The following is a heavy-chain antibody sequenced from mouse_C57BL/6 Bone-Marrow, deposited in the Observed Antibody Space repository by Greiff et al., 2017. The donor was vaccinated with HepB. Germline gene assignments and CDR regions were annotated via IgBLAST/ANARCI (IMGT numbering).Heavy chain of an antibody. D-gene: IGHD1-1*01. CDR2: ISYDGSN. Sequence: DVQLQESGPGLVKPSQSLSLTCSVTGYSITSGYYWNWIRQFPGNKLEWMGYISYDGSNNYNPSLKNRISITRDTSKNQFFLKLNSVTTEDTATYYCASLGTTVAMDYWGQGTSVTVSS. CDR1: GYSITSGYY. J-gene: IGHJ4*01. CDR3: ASLGTTVAMDY. V-gene: IGHV3-6*01.